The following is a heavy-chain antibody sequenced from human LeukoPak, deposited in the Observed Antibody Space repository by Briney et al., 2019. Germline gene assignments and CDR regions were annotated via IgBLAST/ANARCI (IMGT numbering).Heavy chain of an antibody. Sequence: ASVKVSCKASGGTFSTYAISWVRQMPGKGLEWMGRIDPSDSYANYSPSFQGHVTISTDKSISTAYLQWSSLKASDTAMYYCARDSSGWSFDYWGQGTLVTVPS. D-gene: IGHD6-19*01. V-gene: IGHV5-10-1*01. CDR1: GGTFSTYA. CDR2: IDPSDSYA. CDR3: ARDSSGWSFDY. J-gene: IGHJ4*02.